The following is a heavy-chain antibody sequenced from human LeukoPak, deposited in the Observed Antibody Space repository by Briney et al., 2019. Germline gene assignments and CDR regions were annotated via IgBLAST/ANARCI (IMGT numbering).Heavy chain of an antibody. J-gene: IGHJ5*02. V-gene: IGHV3-21*04. CDR3: ATNPDVLSAWFDP. D-gene: IGHD2-8*01. CDR2: ISSSSSYI. CDR1: GFTFSSYS. Sequence: GGSLRLSCAASGFTFSSYSMNRVRQAPGKGLEWVSSISSSSSYIYYADSVKGRFTISRDNAKNSLYLQMNSLRAEDTAVYYCATNPDVLSAWFDPWGQGTLVTVSS.